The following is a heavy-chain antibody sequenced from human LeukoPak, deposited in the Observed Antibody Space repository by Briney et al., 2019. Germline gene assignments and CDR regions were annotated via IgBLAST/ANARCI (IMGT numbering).Heavy chain of an antibody. CDR1: EGTFSSYA. Sequence: ASVKVSCKASEGTFSSYAISWVRQAPGQGLEWMGRIIAIFGTANYAQKFQGRVTITTDESTSTAYMELSSLRSEDTAVYYCASSGERYYFDYWGQGTLVTGSS. J-gene: IGHJ4*02. CDR2: IIAIFGTA. V-gene: IGHV1-69*05. D-gene: IGHD7-27*01. CDR3: ASSGERYYFDY.